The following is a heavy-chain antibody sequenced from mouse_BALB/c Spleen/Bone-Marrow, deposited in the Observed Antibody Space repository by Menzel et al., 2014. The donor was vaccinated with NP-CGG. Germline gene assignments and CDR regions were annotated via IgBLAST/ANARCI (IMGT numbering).Heavy chain of an antibody. CDR3: ARHYFDY. V-gene: IGHV1-54*01. J-gene: IGHJ2*01. Sequence: VKLQESGAELVRPGTSVKVSCKASGYAFTNYLIEWVKQRPGQGLEWIGVINPGRGGTNYNEKFKGKATLTADKSSSTAYMQLSSLTSDDSAVYFCARHYFDYWGQGTTLTVSS. CDR1: GYAFTNYL. CDR2: INPGRGGT.